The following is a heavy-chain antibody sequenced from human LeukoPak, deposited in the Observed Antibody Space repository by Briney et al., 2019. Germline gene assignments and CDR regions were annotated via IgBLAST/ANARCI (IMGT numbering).Heavy chain of an antibody. CDR2: ISYDGSNE. CDR3: AKRGAEVGATVAPGDY. Sequence: PGGSLRLSCAASGFTFSSYVMHWVRQAPGKGLEWVAIISYDGSNEYYADSVKGRFTISRDNSKNTLYLQMDSLRAEDTAVYYCAKRGAEVGATVAPGDYWGQGTLVTVSS. D-gene: IGHD1-26*01. V-gene: IGHV3-30*04. CDR1: GFTFSSYV. J-gene: IGHJ4*02.